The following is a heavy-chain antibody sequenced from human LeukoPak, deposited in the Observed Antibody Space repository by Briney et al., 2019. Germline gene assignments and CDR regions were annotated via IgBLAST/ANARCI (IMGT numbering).Heavy chain of an antibody. V-gene: IGHV3-21*04. Sequence: GGSLRLSCAASGFTFSSYSMNWVRQAPGKGLEWVPSISSSSSYIYYADSVRGRFTISRDNSQNTVSLQLNSLRAEDTAVYYCAKDGGEYYDILTGYYPRLYYMDVWGKGTTVTISS. CDR3: AKDGGEYYDILTGYYPRLYYMDV. CDR1: GFTFSSYS. D-gene: IGHD3-9*01. J-gene: IGHJ6*03. CDR2: ISSSSSYI.